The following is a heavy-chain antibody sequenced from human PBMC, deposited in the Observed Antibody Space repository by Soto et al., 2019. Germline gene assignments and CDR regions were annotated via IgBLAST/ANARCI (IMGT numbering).Heavy chain of an antibody. D-gene: IGHD3-16*02. CDR2: INHSGST. CDR3: ARGKLSDYVWGSYRYHFDY. CDR1: CGSFIGYY. V-gene: IGHV4-34*01. Sequence: SETLSLTCAFYCGSFIGYYWSWIRQPPGKGLEWIGEINHSGSTNYNPSLKSRVTISVDTSKNQFSLKLSSVTAADTAVYYCARGKLSDYVWGSYRYHFDYWGQGTVVTVSS. J-gene: IGHJ4*02.